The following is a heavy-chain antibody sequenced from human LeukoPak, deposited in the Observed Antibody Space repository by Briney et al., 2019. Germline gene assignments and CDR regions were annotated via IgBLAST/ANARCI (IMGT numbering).Heavy chain of an antibody. Sequence: GRSLRLSCAASGFTFSSYGMHWVRQAPGKGLEWVAVISYDGSNKYYADSVKGRFTISRDNVKNTLYLQMNSLRVEDTAVYYCTGPSFDASGMGFDPWGQGALVTVSS. V-gene: IGHV3-30*03. CDR3: TGPSFDASGMGFDP. CDR2: ISYDGSNK. D-gene: IGHD3-10*01. CDR1: GFTFSSYG. J-gene: IGHJ5*02.